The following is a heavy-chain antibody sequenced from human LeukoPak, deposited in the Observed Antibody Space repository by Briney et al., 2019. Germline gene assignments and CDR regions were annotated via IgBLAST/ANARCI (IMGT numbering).Heavy chain of an antibody. D-gene: IGHD2-8*01. CDR2: IKFKTDVGTT. CDR3: TTVGSTNRWC. J-gene: IGHJ3*01. CDR1: GFSFSNTR. Sequence: GGSLRFSFAASGFSFSNTRMSWVRQAPGKGLEWVARIKFKTDVGTTDYAEPVKGRSTISTDYSKNTLSLQMNSLKTEDTAVYYCTTVGSTNRWCWGQGTMVSVSS. V-gene: IGHV3-15*01.